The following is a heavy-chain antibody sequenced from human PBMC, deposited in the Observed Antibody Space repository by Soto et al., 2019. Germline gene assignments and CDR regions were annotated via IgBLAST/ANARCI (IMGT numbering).Heavy chain of an antibody. D-gene: IGHD6-13*01. CDR1: GGTFSSYT. Sequence: GASVKVSCKASGGTFSSYTISWVRQAPGQGLEWMGRIIPILGIANYAQKFQGRVTITADKSTSTAYMELSSLRSEDTAVYYCASSTLGVAAADYWGQGTLVTVSS. CDR2: IIPILGIA. CDR3: ASSTLGVAAADY. J-gene: IGHJ4*02. V-gene: IGHV1-69*02.